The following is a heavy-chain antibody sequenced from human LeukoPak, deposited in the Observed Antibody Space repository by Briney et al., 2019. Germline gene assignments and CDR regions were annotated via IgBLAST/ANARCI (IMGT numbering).Heavy chain of an antibody. Sequence: GGSLSLSCAASGFTFSSYWWSWVRQAPGKGLEWVSYISSSGSTIYYADSVKGRFTISRDNAKNSLYLQMNSLRAEDTAVYYCARDEVDYGGKAYYYYYYMDVWGKGTTVTVSS. V-gene: IGHV3-48*04. J-gene: IGHJ6*03. D-gene: IGHD4-23*01. CDR2: ISSSGSTI. CDR1: GFTFSSYW. CDR3: ARDEVDYGGKAYYYYYYMDV.